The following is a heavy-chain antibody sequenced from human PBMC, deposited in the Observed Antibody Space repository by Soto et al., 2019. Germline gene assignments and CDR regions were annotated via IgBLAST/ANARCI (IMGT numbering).Heavy chain of an antibody. Sequence: EVQLLESGGGLVQPGGSLRLSCAASGFTFSSYAMSWVRQAPGKGLEWVSAGSGGGVSTYYADSVKGRFTISGDNSKNTMYLQMSSLRAEDMAVYYCAKESHIVAIMGRPRFSFFDCWGQGTLVTVSS. D-gene: IGHD5-12*01. CDR1: GFTFSSYA. CDR3: AKESHIVAIMGRPRFSFFDC. J-gene: IGHJ4*02. V-gene: IGHV3-23*01. CDR2: GSGGGVST.